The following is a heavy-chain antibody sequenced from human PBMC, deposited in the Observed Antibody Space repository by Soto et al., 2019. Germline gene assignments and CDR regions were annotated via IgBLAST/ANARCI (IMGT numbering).Heavy chain of an antibody. V-gene: IGHV3-21*01. J-gene: IGHJ6*02. CDR3: ATIQRSGPRWGMEV. CDR1: RSAFSSYS. Sequence: EVPLVESGGGLVRPGGSLRLSCVASRSAFSSYSISWVRQAPGKGLEWVSSISVSSSYIYYAASVKGRFIISRDNDATSVYLQMKNLRADDTAVYYCATIQRSGPRWGMEVWGQGTTVIASS. CDR2: ISVSSSYI. D-gene: IGHD6-19*01.